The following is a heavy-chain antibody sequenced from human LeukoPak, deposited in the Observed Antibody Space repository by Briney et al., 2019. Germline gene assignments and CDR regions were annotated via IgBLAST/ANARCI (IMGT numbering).Heavy chain of an antibody. CDR1: GGSISSYY. CDR3: ARVEYYYGSGSYFDY. V-gene: IGHV4-59*01. D-gene: IGHD3-10*01. Sequence: SETLSLTCTVSGGSISSYYWSWIRQPPGKGLGWIGYIYYSGSTNYNPSLKSRVTISVDTSKNQFSLKLSSVTAADTAVYYCARVEYYYGSGSYFDYWGQGTLVTVSS. J-gene: IGHJ4*02. CDR2: IYYSGST.